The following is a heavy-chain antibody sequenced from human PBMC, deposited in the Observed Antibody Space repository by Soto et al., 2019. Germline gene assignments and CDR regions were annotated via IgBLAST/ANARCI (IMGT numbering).Heavy chain of an antibody. J-gene: IGHJ4*02. D-gene: IGHD1-1*01. V-gene: IGHV4-39*02. CDR2: IFYSGST. CDR1: SGSISSTPYY. CDR3: ARDRSQLSTFDL. Sequence: NPAETLSLTCTVSSGSISSTPYYWAWLLQPPGKGLQWFGSIFYSGSTYYNPSLRSRVTIPVDTSKSQFSLQVRSVTAGHTVMYYCARDRSQLSTFDLWGQGTLDSVPS.